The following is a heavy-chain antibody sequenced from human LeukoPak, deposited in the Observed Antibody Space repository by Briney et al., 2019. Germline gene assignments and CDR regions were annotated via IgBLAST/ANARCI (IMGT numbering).Heavy chain of an antibody. V-gene: IGHV3-48*01. CDR3: ARDLYQDGDYPSPGAFDI. CDR2: ISSSSSTI. D-gene: IGHD4-17*01. CDR1: GFTFSKHW. Sequence: GGSLRLSCAASGFTFSKHWMNWVRQAPGKGLEWVSYISSSSSTIYYADSVKGRFTISRDNSKNTLYLQMNSLRAEDTAVYYCARDLYQDGDYPSPGAFDIWGQGTMVTVSS. J-gene: IGHJ3*02.